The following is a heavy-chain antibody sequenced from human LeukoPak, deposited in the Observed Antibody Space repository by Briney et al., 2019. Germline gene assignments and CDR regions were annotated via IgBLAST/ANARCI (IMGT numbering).Heavy chain of an antibody. CDR1: GFTFSSYW. Sequence: GGSLRLSCAASGFTFSSYWMSWVRQAPGKGLEWVANIKQDGSEKYYVDSVKGRFTISRDNAKNSLYLQMNSLRAEDTAVYYCARVGTRSEWWLQSNFDYWGQGTLVTVSS. D-gene: IGHD2-15*01. V-gene: IGHV3-7*01. J-gene: IGHJ4*02. CDR2: IKQDGSEK. CDR3: ARVGTRSEWWLQSNFDY.